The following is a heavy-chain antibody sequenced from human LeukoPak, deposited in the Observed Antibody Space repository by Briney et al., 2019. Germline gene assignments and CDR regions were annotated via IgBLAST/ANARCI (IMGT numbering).Heavy chain of an antibody. V-gene: IGHV3-7*01. CDR2: IKQDGSEK. CDR1: GFTFSSYW. D-gene: IGHD5-12*01. CDR3: AKDRLLYSGYVGYFDY. J-gene: IGHJ4*02. Sequence: GGSLRLSCAASGFTFSSYWMSWVRQAPGKGLEWVANIKQDGSEKYYVDSVKGRFTISRDNAKNSLYLQMNSLRAEDTAVYYCAKDRLLYSGYVGYFDYWGQGTLVTVSS.